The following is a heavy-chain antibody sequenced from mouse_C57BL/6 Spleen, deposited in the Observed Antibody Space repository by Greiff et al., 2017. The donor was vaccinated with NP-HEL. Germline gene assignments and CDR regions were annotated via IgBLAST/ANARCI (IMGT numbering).Heavy chain of an antibody. CDR1: GFNIKNTY. J-gene: IGHJ3*01. Sequence: VHVKQSVAELVRPGASVKLSCTASGFNIKNTYMHWVKQRPEQGLEWIGRIDPANGNTKYAPKFQGKATITADTSSNTAYLQLSSLTSEDTAIYYCASPDGYYPGFAYWGQGTLVTVSA. D-gene: IGHD2-3*01. V-gene: IGHV14-3*01. CDR3: ASPDGYYPGFAY. CDR2: IDPANGNT.